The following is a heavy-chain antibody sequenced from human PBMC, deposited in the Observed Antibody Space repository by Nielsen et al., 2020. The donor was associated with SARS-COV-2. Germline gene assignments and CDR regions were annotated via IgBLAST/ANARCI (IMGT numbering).Heavy chain of an antibody. D-gene: IGHD6-13*01. J-gene: IGHJ4*02. Sequence: GESLKISCAASGFTFSDYYMSWIRQAPGKGLEWVSYISSSGSTIYYADSVKGRFTISRDNAKNSLYLQMNSLRAEDTALYYCAKGKSSSWYDFDYWGQGTLVTVSS. V-gene: IGHV3-11*01. CDR2: ISSSGSTI. CDR1: GFTFSDYY. CDR3: AKGKSSSWYDFDY.